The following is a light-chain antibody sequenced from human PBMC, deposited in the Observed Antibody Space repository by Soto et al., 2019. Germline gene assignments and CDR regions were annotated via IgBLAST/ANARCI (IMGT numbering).Light chain of an antibody. V-gene: IGLV4-69*01. CDR3: QTWDTGARVV. CDR2: LSSDGSH. CDR1: SGHSSYA. J-gene: IGLJ2*01. Sequence: QPVLTQSPSASASLGASVKLTCTLSSGHSSYAIAWHQQQPEKGPRYLMKLSSDGSHSKGDGIPDRFSGSSSGAERYLTISSLQSEDEADYYCQTWDTGARVVCGGGTKVTVL.